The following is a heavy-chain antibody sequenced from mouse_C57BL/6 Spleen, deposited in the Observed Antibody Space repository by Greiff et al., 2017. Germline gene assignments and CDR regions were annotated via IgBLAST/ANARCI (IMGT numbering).Heavy chain of an antibody. CDR3: ARQRLQGYYAMDY. CDR1: GFTFSSYG. V-gene: IGHV5-6*02. CDR2: ISSGGSYT. J-gene: IGHJ4*01. D-gene: IGHD2-2*01. Sequence: EVKLVESGGDLVKPGGSLKLSCAASGFTFSSYGMSWVRQTPDKRLEWVATISSGGSYTYYPDSVKGRFTISRDNAKNTLYLQMSSLKSEDTAMXYCARQRLQGYYAMDYWGQGTSVTVSS.